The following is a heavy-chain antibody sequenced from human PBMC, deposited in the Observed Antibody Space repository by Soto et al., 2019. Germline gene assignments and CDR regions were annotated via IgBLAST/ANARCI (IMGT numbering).Heavy chain of an antibody. J-gene: IGHJ4*02. CDR3: ASGLQLWESFDY. CDR2: IYYSGST. CDR1: GGSVSSGGYY. D-gene: IGHD5-18*01. Sequence: SETLSLTCTVSGGSVSSGGYYWSWIRQHPGKGLEWIGYIYYSGSTYYNPSLKSRVTISVDTSKNQFSLKLSSVTAADTAVYYCASGLQLWESFDYWGQGTLVTVSS. V-gene: IGHV4-31*03.